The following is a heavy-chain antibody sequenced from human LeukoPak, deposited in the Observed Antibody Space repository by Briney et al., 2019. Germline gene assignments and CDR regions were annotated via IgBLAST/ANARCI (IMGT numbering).Heavy chain of an antibody. Sequence: KASETLSLTCTVSSGSINNYYRSWVRQPPGKGLEWIGYIYFTGSTNYNPSLKSRVTMSVDTSKNQFSLKLSSVTAADTAVYYCARVWAGSAPDYWGQGILVTVSS. V-gene: IGHV4-59*01. CDR3: ARVWAGSAPDY. J-gene: IGHJ4*02. D-gene: IGHD6-25*01. CDR1: SGSINNYY. CDR2: IYFTGST.